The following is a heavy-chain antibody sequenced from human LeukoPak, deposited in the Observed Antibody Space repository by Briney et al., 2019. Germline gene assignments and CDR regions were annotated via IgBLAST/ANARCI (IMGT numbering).Heavy chain of an antibody. CDR2: ISSSSSTI. D-gene: IGHD5-12*01. Sequence: GGSLRLSCAASGFTFSSYRMNWVRQAPGKGLEWVSYISSSSSTIYYADSVKGRFTISRDNAKNSLYLQMNSLRAEDTAIYYCARLPYSGYGGGRVYWGQGTLVTVSS. CDR3: ARLPYSGYGGGRVY. V-gene: IGHV3-48*01. CDR1: GFTFSSYR. J-gene: IGHJ4*02.